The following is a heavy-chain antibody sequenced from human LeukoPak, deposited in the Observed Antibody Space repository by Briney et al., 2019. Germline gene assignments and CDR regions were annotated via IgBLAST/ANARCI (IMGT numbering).Heavy chain of an antibody. V-gene: IGHV3-7*01. CDR2: IKDDGSDK. CDR1: GFSISNYW. J-gene: IGHJ4*02. Sequence: GGSLRLSCAASGFSISNYWMSWVRQAPGKGLEWVANIKDDGSDKYYVDSVKGRFTISRDNAKNSLYLQMNSLRVEDTAVYYCARDQSSRPLGYWGQGTLVTVFS. CDR3: ARDQSSRPLGY. D-gene: IGHD3-16*01.